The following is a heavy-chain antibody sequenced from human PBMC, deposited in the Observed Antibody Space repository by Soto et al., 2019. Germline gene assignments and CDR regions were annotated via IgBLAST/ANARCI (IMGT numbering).Heavy chain of an antibody. D-gene: IGHD3-22*01. CDR3: ARLDRSTSKIGV. J-gene: IGHJ6*02. V-gene: IGHV4-61*01. Sequence: QVQLQESGPGLLKPSETLSLPCTLSSDSVSRGSSHWTWIRQSPGKGLEWIGYIHHNATADCNPSLNTRVSLSVDTSKNQFSLKLTSATAAETAVYYCARLDRSTSKIGVWGQGTTVTGSS. CDR2: IHHNATA. CDR1: SDSVSRGSSH.